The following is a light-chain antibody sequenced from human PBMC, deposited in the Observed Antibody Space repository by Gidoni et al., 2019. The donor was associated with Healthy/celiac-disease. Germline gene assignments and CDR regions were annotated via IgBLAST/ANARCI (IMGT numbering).Light chain of an antibody. CDR1: QSISSY. Sequence: DIQMTQSPSSRSASVGDRVTITCRASQSISSYLNWYQQKPGKAPKLLIYAASRLQSGVPSRFSGSGSGPDFTLTISSLQPEAFATSYCQQSYSTRVTFGPGTKVDIK. CDR3: QQSYSTRVT. J-gene: IGKJ3*01. CDR2: AAS. V-gene: IGKV1-39*01.